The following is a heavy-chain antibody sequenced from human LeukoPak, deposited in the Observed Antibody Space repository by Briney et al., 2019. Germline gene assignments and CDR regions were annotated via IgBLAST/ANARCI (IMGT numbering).Heavy chain of an antibody. CDR3: ARDRNYDSSGKLVLDAFDI. Sequence: ASVKVSCKASGYTFTGYYMHWVRQAPGQGLEWMGWINPNSGGTNYAQKFQGRVTMTRDTSISTAYMELSRLRSDDTAVYYCARDRNYDSSGKLVLDAFDIWGQGTMVTVSS. J-gene: IGHJ3*02. D-gene: IGHD3-22*01. CDR2: INPNSGGT. CDR1: GYTFTGYY. V-gene: IGHV1-2*02.